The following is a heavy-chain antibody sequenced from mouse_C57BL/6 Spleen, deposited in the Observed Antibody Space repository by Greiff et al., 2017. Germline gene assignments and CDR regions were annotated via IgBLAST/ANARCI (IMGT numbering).Heavy chain of an antibody. V-gene: IGHV5-4*01. J-gene: IGHJ2*01. CDR3: ARAYGNYGWFDY. Sequence: EVHLVESGGGLVKPGGSLKLSCAASGFTFSSYAMSWVRQTPEKRLEWVATISDGGSYTYYPDNVKGRFTISRDNAKNNLDLQMSHLKSEDTAMYYCARAYGNYGWFDYWGQGTTLTVSS. CDR1: GFTFSSYA. CDR2: ISDGGSYT. D-gene: IGHD2-1*01.